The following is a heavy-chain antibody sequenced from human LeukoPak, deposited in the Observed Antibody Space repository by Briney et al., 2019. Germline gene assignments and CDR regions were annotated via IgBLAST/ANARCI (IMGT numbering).Heavy chain of an antibody. CDR2: VYYSGTT. V-gene: IGHV4-59*08. D-gene: IGHD6-19*01. J-gene: IGHJ4*02. CDR3: ARRVAVNPKYCFDS. CDR1: GVSISIYF. Sequence: SETLSLTCSVTGVSISIYFWTWIRQPPGKGLEWIGYVYYSGTTKYNPSLESRVTISVDTSKNQFSLKLISVTAADTAFYYCARRVAVNPKYCFDSWGQGTLVTVSS.